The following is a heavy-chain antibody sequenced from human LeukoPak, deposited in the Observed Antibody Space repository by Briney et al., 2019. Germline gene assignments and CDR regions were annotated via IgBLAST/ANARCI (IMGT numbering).Heavy chain of an antibody. CDR3: ARDREGLRLDY. CDR2: IYYSGST. V-gene: IGHV4-31*03. J-gene: IGHJ4*02. D-gene: IGHD4-17*01. Sequence: SQTLSLTCTVSGGSISRGGYYWSWIRQHPGKGLEWIGYIYYSGSTYYNPSLKSRVTISVDTSKNQFSLKLSSVTAADTAVYYCARDREGLRLDYWGQGTLVTVSS. CDR1: GGSISRGGYY.